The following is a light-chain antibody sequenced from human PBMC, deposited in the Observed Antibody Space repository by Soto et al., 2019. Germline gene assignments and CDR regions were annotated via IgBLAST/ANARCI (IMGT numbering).Light chain of an antibody. J-gene: IGLJ2*01. Sequence: QSVLTQSPSESATPGQRVTISCSGSGSNIGTHAVNWYQQVPGTAPTLLIFRNHQRPSGVPDRFSGSKSGTSASLAISGPQSEDEADYYCAAWDDSLRAVVFGGGTKVTVL. V-gene: IGLV1-44*01. CDR1: GSNIGTHA. CDR2: RNH. CDR3: AAWDDSLRAVV.